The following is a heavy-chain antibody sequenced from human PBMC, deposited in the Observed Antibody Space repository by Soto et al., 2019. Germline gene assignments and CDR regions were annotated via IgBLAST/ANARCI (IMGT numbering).Heavy chain of an antibody. D-gene: IGHD2-15*01. CDR2: ISYDGSNK. CDR1: GFTFSSYG. V-gene: IGHV3-30*18. Sequence: GGSLRLSCAASGFTFSSYGMHWVRQAPGKGLEWVAVISYDGSNKYYADSVKGRFTISRDNSKNTLYLQMNSLRAEDTAVYYCAKDLGYCSGGSCPPYYYYGMDVWGQGTTVTVSS. CDR3: AKDLGYCSGGSCPPYYYYGMDV. J-gene: IGHJ6*02.